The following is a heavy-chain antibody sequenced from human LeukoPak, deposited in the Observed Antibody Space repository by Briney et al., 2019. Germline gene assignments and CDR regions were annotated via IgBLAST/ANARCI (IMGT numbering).Heavy chain of an antibody. CDR2: IIPILGIA. D-gene: IGHD6-19*01. J-gene: IGHJ3*02. CDR1: GGTFSSYA. V-gene: IGHV1-69*04. CDR3: ARDIEDSSGWLGAFDI. Sequence: SVKVSCKASGGTFSSYAISWVRQAPGQGLEWMGRIIPILGIANYAQKFQGRVTITADKSTSTAYMELSGLRSEDTAVYYCARDIEDSSGWLGAFDIWGQGTMVTVSS.